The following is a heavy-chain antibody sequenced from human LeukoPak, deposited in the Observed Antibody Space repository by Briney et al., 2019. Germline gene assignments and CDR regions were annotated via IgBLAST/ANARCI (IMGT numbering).Heavy chain of an antibody. J-gene: IGHJ4*02. V-gene: IGHV4-34*01. CDR1: GDSISSGYY. Sequence: SETLSLTCTVSGDSISSGYYWTWIRQPPGKGLEWIGEINHSGSPNNNPSLKSRVSISFDTSKNQFSLKLTSVTAADTAVYYCGSRRTAMFGVIKGPIDYWGQGTLVTVSS. D-gene: IGHD3-3*01. CDR2: INHSGSP. CDR3: GSRRTAMFGVIKGPIDY.